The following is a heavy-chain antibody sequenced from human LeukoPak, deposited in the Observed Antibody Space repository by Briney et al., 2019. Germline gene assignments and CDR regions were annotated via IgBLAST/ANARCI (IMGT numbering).Heavy chain of an antibody. CDR1: NGSLNGYY. CDR3: ARQRHSLWFGKLSSYFGY. Sequence: SETLSLTCTVSNGSLNGYYWGWIRQPPGKGLEWLGYLYYIGNTNYNPSLKSRVTISVDTAKNQFSLWLSSVTAADTAVYYCARQRHSLWFGKLSSYFGYWGQGTLVTVSS. V-gene: IGHV4-59*08. CDR2: LYYIGNT. D-gene: IGHD3-10*01. J-gene: IGHJ4*02.